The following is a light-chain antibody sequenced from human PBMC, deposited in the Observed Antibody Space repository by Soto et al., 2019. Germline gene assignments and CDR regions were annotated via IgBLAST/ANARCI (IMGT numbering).Light chain of an antibody. Sequence: DIVMTQSPDSLAVSLGERATINCKTSQSVLYSSNNKNYLAWFQHKPGQPPKQLIYWASTRESGVPDRFSGSGSGTDFTLTISSLQAEDVAVYYCHKYLYPPQTFGQGTNVEIK. CDR3: HKYLYPPQT. CDR2: WAS. J-gene: IGKJ1*01. CDR1: QSVLYSSNNKNY. V-gene: IGKV4-1*01.